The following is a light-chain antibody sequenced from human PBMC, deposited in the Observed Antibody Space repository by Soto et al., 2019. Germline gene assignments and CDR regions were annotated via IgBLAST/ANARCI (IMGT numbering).Light chain of an antibody. CDR2: TVT. CDR3: CSYAGSSSYV. Sequence: QSALTQPRSVSGSPGQSVTISCTGTRSDIGGYNYVSWYQQHPGKAPKLMIYTVTKRPSGVPDRFSGSKSDNTAYLTISGLQADDEADYYCCSYAGSSSYVFGTGTKVTVL. V-gene: IGLV2-11*01. CDR1: RSDIGGYNY. J-gene: IGLJ1*01.